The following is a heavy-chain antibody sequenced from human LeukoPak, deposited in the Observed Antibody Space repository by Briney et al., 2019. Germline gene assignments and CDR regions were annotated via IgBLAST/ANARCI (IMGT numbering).Heavy chain of an antibody. J-gene: IGHJ4*02. V-gene: IGHV5-51*01. Sequence: ASVKVSCKASGYTFNTYGISWVRQAPGQGLEWMGIIYPGDSDTRYSPSFQGQVTISADKSISTAYLQWSSLKASDTAMYYCARELAAAVDYWGQGTLVTVSS. D-gene: IGHD6-13*01. CDR3: ARELAAAVDY. CDR1: GYTFNTYG. CDR2: IYPGDSDT.